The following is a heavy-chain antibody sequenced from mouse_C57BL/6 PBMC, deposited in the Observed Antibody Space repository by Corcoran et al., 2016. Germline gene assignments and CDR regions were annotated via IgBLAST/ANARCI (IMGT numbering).Heavy chain of an antibody. CDR1: GYTFTTYG. CDR2: INTYSGVP. V-gene: IGHV9-3*01. J-gene: IGHJ3*01. CDR3: ARYYSNY. D-gene: IGHD2-5*01. Sequence: QIQLVQSGPELKKPGETVKISCKASGYTFTTYGMSWVKQAPGKGLKWMGWINTYSGVPTYADDFKGRFAFSLETSASTAYLQINNLKNEDTATDFCARYYSNYWGQGTLVTVSA.